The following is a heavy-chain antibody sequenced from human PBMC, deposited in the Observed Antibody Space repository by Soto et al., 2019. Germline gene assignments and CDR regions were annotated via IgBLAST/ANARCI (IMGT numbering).Heavy chain of an antibody. D-gene: IGHD1-26*01. V-gene: IGHV4-59*01. CDR3: ARGSGRGGYFYYYGMDV. Sequence: SETLSLTCTVSGGSISSYYWSWIRQPPGKGLEWIGYIYYSGSTNYNPSLKSRVTISVDTSKNQFSLKLSSMTAADTAVYYCARGSGRGGYFYYYGMDVWAQGTTVTVSS. J-gene: IGHJ6*02. CDR1: GGSISSYY. CDR2: IYYSGST.